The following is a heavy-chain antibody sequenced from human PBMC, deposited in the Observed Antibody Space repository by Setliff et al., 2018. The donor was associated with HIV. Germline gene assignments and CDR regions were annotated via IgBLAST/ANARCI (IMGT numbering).Heavy chain of an antibody. J-gene: IGHJ4*02. D-gene: IGHD3-10*01. V-gene: IGHV1-2*02. CDR3: VRDYNAYTLIDY. Sequence: ASVKVSCKTSGITLAGYYFHWVRQAPGQGLEWIGWINANSGGTLYAQNFQGRVTLTRDTSINTVYLELSSLRSDDTAIYYCVRDYNAYTLIDYWGQGTLVTVS. CDR2: INANSGGT. CDR1: GITLAGYY.